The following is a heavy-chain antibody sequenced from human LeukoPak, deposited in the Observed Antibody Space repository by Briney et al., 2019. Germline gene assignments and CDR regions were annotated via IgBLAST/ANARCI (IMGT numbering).Heavy chain of an antibody. CDR2: MNPNSGNT. CDR3: AREMWRYYYGSGEGWFDP. V-gene: IGHV1-8*03. D-gene: IGHD3-10*01. CDR1: GYTFTSYD. J-gene: IGHJ5*02. Sequence: GASVKVSCKASGYTFTSYDINWVRQATGQGLEWMGWMNPNSGNTGYAQKFQGRVTITRNTSISTAYVELSSLRSEDTAVYYCAREMWRYYYGSGEGWFDPWGQGTLVTVSS.